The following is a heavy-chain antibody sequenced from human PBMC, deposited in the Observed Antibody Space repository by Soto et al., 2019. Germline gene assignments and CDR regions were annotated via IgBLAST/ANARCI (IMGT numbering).Heavy chain of an antibody. J-gene: IGHJ5*02. Sequence: GASVKVSCKASGYTFTSYDINWVRLATVQGLELMGWMNPNSGNTGCAQKFQGRVTMTRNTSISTAYMELSSLRSEDTAVYYCARAGKITIFGVVIMPYNWFDPWGQGTLVTVSS. CDR3: ARAGKITIFGVVIMPYNWFDP. D-gene: IGHD3-3*01. V-gene: IGHV1-8*01. CDR2: MNPNSGNT. CDR1: GYTFTSYD.